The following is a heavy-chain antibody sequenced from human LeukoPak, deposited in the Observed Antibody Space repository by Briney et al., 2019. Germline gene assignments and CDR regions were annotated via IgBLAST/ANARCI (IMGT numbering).Heavy chain of an antibody. J-gene: IGHJ5*02. Sequence: GGSLRLSCAASGFTFSNYWMHWVRQAPGKGLVWVSRINSDGTSTSYADSVKGRFTISRDNAKNTLYLQMNSLRAEDTAVYYCAREDYHMTNGGFDPWGQGTLVTVSS. D-gene: IGHD4-11*01. CDR3: AREDYHMTNGGFDP. CDR2: INSDGTST. CDR1: GFTFSNYW. V-gene: IGHV3-74*01.